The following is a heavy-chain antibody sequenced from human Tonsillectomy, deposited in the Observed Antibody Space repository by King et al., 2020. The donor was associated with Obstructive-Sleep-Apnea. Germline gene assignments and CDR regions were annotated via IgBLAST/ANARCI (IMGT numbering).Heavy chain of an antibody. CDR3: ARHGGRDYDFWSGYPNWFDP. CDR2: IDPSDSYT. CDR1: GYSFTSYW. V-gene: IGHV5-10-1*03. Sequence: QLVQSGAEVKKPGESLRISCKGSGYSFTSYWISWARQMPGKGLEWMGRIDPSDSYTNYSPSFQGHVTISADKSISTAYLQWSSLKASDTAMYYCARHGGRDYDFWSGYPNWFDPWGQGTLVTVSS. J-gene: IGHJ5*02. D-gene: IGHD3-3*01.